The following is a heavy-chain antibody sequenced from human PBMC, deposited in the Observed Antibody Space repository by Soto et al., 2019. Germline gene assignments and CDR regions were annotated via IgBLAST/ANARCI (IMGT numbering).Heavy chain of an antibody. CDR1: GFTFRSYA. Sequence: DVQLLESGGGLVQPGGSLRLSCAASGFTFRSYAMSWVRLAPGKGLEWVSAISGSGGSTYYADSVKGRFTISRDNSKNTLYLQMNSLRAEDTAVYYCANFRHSSGWVNWFDPWGQGTLVTGSS. D-gene: IGHD6-19*01. V-gene: IGHV3-23*01. CDR3: ANFRHSSGWVNWFDP. CDR2: ISGSGGST. J-gene: IGHJ5*02.